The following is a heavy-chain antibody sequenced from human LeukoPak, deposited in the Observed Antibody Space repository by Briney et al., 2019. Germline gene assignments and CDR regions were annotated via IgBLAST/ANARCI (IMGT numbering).Heavy chain of an antibody. CDR2: VNSGGTT. D-gene: IGHD6-19*01. V-gene: IGHV3-53*01. CDR3: ARDSGWYVDL. Sequence: GGSLGFSVAAPGLTVSSSYMGWVGKAPGKGLKCVSVVNSGGTTYYADSVKGRFTISRDNSKNTLHLQMSSLRADDTAVYYCARDSGWYVDLWGQGTLVTVSS. J-gene: IGHJ4*02. CDR1: GLTVSSSY.